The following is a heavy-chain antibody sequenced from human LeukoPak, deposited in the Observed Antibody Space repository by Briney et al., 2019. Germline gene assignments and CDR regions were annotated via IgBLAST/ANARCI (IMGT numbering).Heavy chain of an antibody. Sequence: GASVEVSCKASGYTFTGYYMHWVRQAPGQGLEWMGWINPNSGGTNYAQKFQGWVTMTRDTSISTAYMELSRLRSDDTAVYYCARAYGDYGSNWFDPWGQGTLVTVSS. CDR1: GYTFTGYY. V-gene: IGHV1-2*04. J-gene: IGHJ5*02. D-gene: IGHD4-17*01. CDR3: ARAYGDYGSNWFDP. CDR2: INPNSGGT.